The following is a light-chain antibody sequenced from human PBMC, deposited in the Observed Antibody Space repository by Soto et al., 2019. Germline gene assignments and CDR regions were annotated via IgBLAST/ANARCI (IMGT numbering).Light chain of an antibody. J-gene: IGLJ3*02. CDR3: AAWDDSLSGWV. CDR2: RNN. CDR1: SSSY. Sequence: QAVVTQPPSASGTPGQRVTISCSGSSSSYVYWYQQLPGTAPKLLIYRNNQRPSGVPDRFSGSKSGTSASLAISGLRSEDEADYYCAAWDDSLSGWVFGGGTKLTVL. V-gene: IGLV1-47*01.